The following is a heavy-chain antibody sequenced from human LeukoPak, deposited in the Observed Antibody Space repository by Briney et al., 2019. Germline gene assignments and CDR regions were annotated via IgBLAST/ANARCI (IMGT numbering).Heavy chain of an antibody. CDR2: IIPIFGTA. V-gene: IGHV1-69*13. CDR1: GYTFTGYH. J-gene: IGHJ1*01. Sequence: GASVKVSCKASGYTFTGYHMHWVRQAPGQGLEWMGGIIPIFGTANYAQKFQGRVTITADESTSTAYMELSSLRSEDTAVYYCARGGYSSSWYPEYFQHWGQGTLVTVSS. D-gene: IGHD6-13*01. CDR3: ARGGYSSSWYPEYFQH.